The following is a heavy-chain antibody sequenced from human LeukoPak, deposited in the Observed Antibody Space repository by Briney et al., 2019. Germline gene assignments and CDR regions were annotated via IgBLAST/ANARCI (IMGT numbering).Heavy chain of an antibody. J-gene: IGHJ4*02. CDR1: GYTFTSYG. CDR3: ATVTIFGVVRYYFDY. Sequence: GASVKVSCKASGYTFTSYGISWVRQAPGQGLEWMGWISAYNGNTNYAQKPQGRVTMTTDTSTSTAYMELRSLRSDDTAVYYCATVTIFGVVRYYFDYWGQGTLVTVSS. CDR2: ISAYNGNT. D-gene: IGHD3-3*01. V-gene: IGHV1-18*01.